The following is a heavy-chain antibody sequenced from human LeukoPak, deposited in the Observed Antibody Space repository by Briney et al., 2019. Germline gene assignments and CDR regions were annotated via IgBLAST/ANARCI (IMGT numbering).Heavy chain of an antibody. V-gene: IGHV4-59*01. Sequence: ESSETLSLTCTVSGGSISSYYWSWIRQPPGKGLEWIGYIYYSGSTNYNPSLKSRVTISVDTSKNQFSLKLSSVTAADTAVYYCAREAIGDDAFDIWGQGTLVTVSS. D-gene: IGHD3-22*01. CDR2: IYYSGST. CDR1: GGSISSYY. J-gene: IGHJ3*02. CDR3: AREAIGDDAFDI.